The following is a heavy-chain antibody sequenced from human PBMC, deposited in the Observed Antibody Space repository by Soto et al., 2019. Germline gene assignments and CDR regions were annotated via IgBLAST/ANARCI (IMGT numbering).Heavy chain of an antibody. J-gene: IGHJ5*02. CDR3: ARHGSSWYIWFDP. D-gene: IGHD6-13*01. V-gene: IGHV4-59*08. Sequence: SETLSLTCTVSGGSISSYYWSWIRQPPGKGLEWIGYIYYSGSTNYNPSLKSRVTISVDTSKNQFSLKLSSVTAADTAVYYCARHGSSWYIWFDPWGQGTLVTVSS. CDR2: IYYSGST. CDR1: GGSISSYY.